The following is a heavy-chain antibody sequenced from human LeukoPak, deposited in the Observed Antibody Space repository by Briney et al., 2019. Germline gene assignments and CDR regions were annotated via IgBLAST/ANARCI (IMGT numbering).Heavy chain of an antibody. CDR2: VTGSGAGT. J-gene: IGHJ4*02. D-gene: IGHD5/OR15-5a*01. CDR1: GFTFGTYG. V-gene: IGHV3-23*01. CDR3: AKKVLSTRDSLLGPFDY. Sequence: GGSLRLSCAASGFTFGTYGMNWVRQAPGKGLEGVSGVTGSGAGTYYADSVKGRFTISRDNSKNTLYLQMNSLRAEDTAVYYCAKKVLSTRDSLLGPFDYWGQGTLVTVSS.